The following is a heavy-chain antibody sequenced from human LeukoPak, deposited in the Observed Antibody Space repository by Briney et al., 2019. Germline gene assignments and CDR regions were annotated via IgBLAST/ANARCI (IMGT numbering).Heavy chain of an antibody. V-gene: IGHV3-21*01. CDR3: ARAQDLDY. J-gene: IGHJ4*02. CDR1: GFTFSSYS. Sequence: GGSLRLSCAASGFTFSSYSMNWVRQAPGKGLEWVSSISSSSSYICYADSVKGRFTISRDNAKNSLYLQMNSLRAEDTAVYYCARAQDLDYWGQGTLVTVSS. CDR2: ISSSSSYI.